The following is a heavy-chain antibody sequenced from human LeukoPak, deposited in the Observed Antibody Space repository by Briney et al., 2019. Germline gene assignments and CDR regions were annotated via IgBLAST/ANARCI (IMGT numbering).Heavy chain of an antibody. CDR1: GGTFSSYA. D-gene: IGHD3-10*01. V-gene: IGHV1-69*13. CDR2: IIPIFGTA. Sequence: SVKVSCKASGGTFSSYAISWVRQAPGQGLEWMGGIIPIFGTANYAQKFQGRVTITADESASTAYMELSSLRSEDTAVYYCARPQKGFGEFNYWGQGTLVTVSS. J-gene: IGHJ4*02. CDR3: ARPQKGFGEFNY.